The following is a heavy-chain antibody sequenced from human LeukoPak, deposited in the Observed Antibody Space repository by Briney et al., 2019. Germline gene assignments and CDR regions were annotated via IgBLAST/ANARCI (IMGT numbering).Heavy chain of an antibody. CDR2: IWFDGSNK. D-gene: IGHD6-19*01. Sequence: PGGSLRLSCVASGFTFSSHGMHWVRQAPGKGLEWVAVIWFDGSNKYYADSVKGRFTISRDNSKNTLYLQMNSLRAEDTAIYYCAKDNRIAVTAAFDYWGQGTLVTVSS. CDR1: GFTFSSHG. J-gene: IGHJ4*02. V-gene: IGHV3-33*06. CDR3: AKDNRIAVTAAFDY.